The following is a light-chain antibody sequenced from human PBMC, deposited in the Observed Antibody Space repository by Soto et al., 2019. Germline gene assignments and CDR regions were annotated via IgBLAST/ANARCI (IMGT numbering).Light chain of an antibody. Sequence: EIVLTQSPGTLSLSPGERAILSCRASQSVSSSYLAWYQQKPGQAPRLLIYGASSRATDIPDRFSGSGSGTDFTHTISRLEPEDFAVYYCQPYASSPVYTFGQGTNLEIK. V-gene: IGKV3-20*01. CDR2: GAS. CDR3: QPYASSPVYT. CDR1: QSVSSSY. J-gene: IGKJ2*01.